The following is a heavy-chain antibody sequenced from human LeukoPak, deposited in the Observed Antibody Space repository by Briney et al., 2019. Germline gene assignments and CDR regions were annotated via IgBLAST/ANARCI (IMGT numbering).Heavy chain of an antibody. J-gene: IGHJ4*02. V-gene: IGHV3-30*02. Sequence: GGSLRLSCAASRFTFSSYGMHWLRQAPGEGLEWVAFIRYDGSNKYYADSVKGRFTISRDNSKNTLYLQMNSLRAEDTAVYYCAKEHPDELGIFGGFDYWGQGTLVTVSS. D-gene: IGHD7-27*01. CDR3: AKEHPDELGIFGGFDY. CDR2: IRYDGSNK. CDR1: RFTFSSYG.